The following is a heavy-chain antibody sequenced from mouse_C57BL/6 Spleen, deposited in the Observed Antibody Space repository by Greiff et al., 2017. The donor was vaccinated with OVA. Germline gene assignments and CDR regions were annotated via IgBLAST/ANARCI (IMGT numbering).Heavy chain of an antibody. CDR2: INPNNGGT. V-gene: IGHV1-18*01. Sequence: VQLQQSGPELVKPGASVKIPCKASGYTFTDYNMDWVKQSHGKSLEWIGDINPNNGGTIYNQKFKGKATLTVDKSSSTAYMELRSLTSEDTAVYYCARYDYGSSYGFDYWGQGTTLTVSS. D-gene: IGHD1-1*01. CDR1: GYTFTDYN. J-gene: IGHJ2*01. CDR3: ARYDYGSSYGFDY.